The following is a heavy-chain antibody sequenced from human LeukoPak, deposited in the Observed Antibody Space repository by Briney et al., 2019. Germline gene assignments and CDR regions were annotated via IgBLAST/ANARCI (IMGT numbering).Heavy chain of an antibody. CDR1: GFTFSPVW. V-gene: IGHV3-74*01. D-gene: IGHD5-18*01. CDR3: AKRSMMGYSYGFDY. Sequence: GGSLRLSCAASGFTFSPVWMHWVRQAPGKGLMWVSHIINDGSYTTYADSVKGRFTISRDNAKNTVYLQMNSLRAEDTAVYYCAKRSMMGYSYGFDYWGQGTLVTVSS. J-gene: IGHJ4*02. CDR2: IINDGSYT.